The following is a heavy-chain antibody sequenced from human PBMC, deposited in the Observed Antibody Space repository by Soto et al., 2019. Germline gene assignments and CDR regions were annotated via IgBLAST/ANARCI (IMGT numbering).Heavy chain of an antibody. Sequence: EVQLVESGGGLVQPGGSLRLSCAASGFTFSSYWMSWVRQATGKGLEWVANIKQDGSEKYYVDSVKGRFTISRDNAKNSLYLQMNSLRAEDTAVYYCARSFTTVTTRAYGMDVWGQGTTVTVSS. CDR2: IKQDGSEK. V-gene: IGHV3-7*01. CDR1: GFTFSSYW. J-gene: IGHJ6*02. D-gene: IGHD4-17*01. CDR3: ARSFTTVTTRAYGMDV.